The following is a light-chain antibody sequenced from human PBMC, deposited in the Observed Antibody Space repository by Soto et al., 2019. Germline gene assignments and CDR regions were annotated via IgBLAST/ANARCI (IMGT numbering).Light chain of an antibody. V-gene: IGKV3-20*01. CDR1: QSVSSSY. CDR3: QQYGGSRT. Sequence: EIVLTQSPGTLSLSPGERATLSCRASQSVSSSYLAWYQQKPGQAPRLLIYDASSRATGIPDRFSGSGSGTDFTLTITRVEPEDFAVYYCQQYGGSRTFGQGTKVDIK. J-gene: IGKJ1*01. CDR2: DAS.